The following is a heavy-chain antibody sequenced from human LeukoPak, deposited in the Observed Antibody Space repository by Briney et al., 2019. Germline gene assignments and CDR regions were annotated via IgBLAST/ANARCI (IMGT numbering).Heavy chain of an antibody. Sequence: GASVKVSCKTSGFTFTTYTMHWVRQAPGQRLEWMGWINAANGNTQYSQKFQGRVTITRDTSASTAYMELSSLRSEDTAVYYCARISPDNYIAVAGMMDYWGQGTLVTVSS. J-gene: IGHJ4*02. V-gene: IGHV1-3*01. D-gene: IGHD6-19*01. CDR2: INAANGNT. CDR1: GFTFTTYT. CDR3: ARISPDNYIAVAGMMDY.